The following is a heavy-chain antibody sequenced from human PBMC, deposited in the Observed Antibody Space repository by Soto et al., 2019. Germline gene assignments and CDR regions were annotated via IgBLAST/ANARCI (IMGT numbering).Heavy chain of an antibody. Sequence: ASETLSLTGTVSGGSISSGDYYWSWIRQPPGKGLEWIGYIYYSGSTYYNPSLKSRVTISVDTSKNQFSLKLSSVTAADTAVYYCARGVAMVTRAWFDPWGQGTLVTV. CDR2: IYYSGST. J-gene: IGHJ5*02. CDR3: ARGVAMVTRAWFDP. V-gene: IGHV4-30-4*01. D-gene: IGHD5-18*01. CDR1: GGSISSGDYY.